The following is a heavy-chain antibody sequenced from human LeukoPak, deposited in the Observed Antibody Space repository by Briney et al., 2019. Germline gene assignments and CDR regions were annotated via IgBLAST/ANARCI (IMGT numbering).Heavy chain of an antibody. CDR2: IIPIFGTA. D-gene: IGHD3-9*01. CDR3: ARGGWLVLRYFDY. CDR1: GGTFSSYA. Sequence: SVKVSCKASGGTFSSYAISWVRQAPGQGLEWMGGIIPIFGTANYAQKFQGRVTMTRNTSISTAYMELSSLRSKDTAVYYCARGGWLVLRYFDYWGQGTLVTVSS. J-gene: IGHJ4*02. V-gene: IGHV1-69*05.